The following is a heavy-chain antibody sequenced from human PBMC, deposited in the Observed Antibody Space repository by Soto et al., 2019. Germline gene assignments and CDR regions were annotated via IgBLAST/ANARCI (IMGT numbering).Heavy chain of an antibody. CDR2: ISSSSSTI. Sequence: DVQLVESGGGLVQPGGSLRLSCAASGFTFSSYSMNCVRQAPGKGLEWVSYISSSSSTIYYADSVKGRFTISRDNAKNSLYQQLNSLRDEDTAVYYCVREGGKLNGFDPWGQGTLVTVSS. CDR1: GFTFSSYS. V-gene: IGHV3-48*02. CDR3: VREGGKLNGFDP. J-gene: IGHJ5*02. D-gene: IGHD1-26*01.